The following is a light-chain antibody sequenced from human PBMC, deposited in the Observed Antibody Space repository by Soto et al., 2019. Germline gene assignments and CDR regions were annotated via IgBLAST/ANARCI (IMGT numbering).Light chain of an antibody. Sequence: QSALTQPASVSGSPGQSITISCTGNSSDFGSYNYVSWYQQHPGKAPKLMIYDVSNRPSGVSNRFSGSKSGNTASLTISGLQAEDEADYYCSSFTSSSTLSVVFGGGTKLTVL. J-gene: IGLJ2*01. CDR3: SSFTSSSTLSVV. CDR2: DVS. CDR1: SSDFGSYNY. V-gene: IGLV2-14*03.